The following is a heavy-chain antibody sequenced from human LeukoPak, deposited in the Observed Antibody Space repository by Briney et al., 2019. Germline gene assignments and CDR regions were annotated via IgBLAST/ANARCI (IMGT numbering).Heavy chain of an antibody. J-gene: IGHJ6*02. V-gene: IGHV3-53*01. D-gene: IGHD3-22*01. Sequence: GGSLRLSCAASGFTVSSNYMSWVRQAPGKGLEWVSVIFSGGYIYYADSVKGRFTISRDNSKNMLYLQMNSLRAEDTAVYFCAGGYYSSYYYGMDVWGQGTTVTVSS. CDR1: GFTVSSNY. CDR3: AGGYYSSYYYGMDV. CDR2: IFSGGYI.